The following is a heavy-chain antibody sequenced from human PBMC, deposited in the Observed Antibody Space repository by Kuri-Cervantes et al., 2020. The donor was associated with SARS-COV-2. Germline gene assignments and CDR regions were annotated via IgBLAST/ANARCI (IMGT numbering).Heavy chain of an antibody. D-gene: IGHD3-22*01. CDR1: GFTFSSYW. V-gene: IGHV3-74*01. CDR2: INSDGSST. CDR3: ARTYYYDSSGYYPFDY. J-gene: IGHJ4*02. Sequence: GESLKISCAASGFTFSSYWMHWVRQAPGKGLVWDSRINSDGSSTSYADSVKGRFTISRDNAKNTLYLQMNSLRAEDTAVYYCARTYYYDSSGYYPFDYWGQGTLVTVSS.